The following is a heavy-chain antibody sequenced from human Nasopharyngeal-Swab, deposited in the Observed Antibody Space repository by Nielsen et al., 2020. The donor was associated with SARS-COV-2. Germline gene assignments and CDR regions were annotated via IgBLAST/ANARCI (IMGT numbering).Heavy chain of an antibody. V-gene: IGHV3-23*01. CDR1: GFTFSSYA. D-gene: IGHD2-2*01. Sequence: GGSLRLSCAASGFTFSSYAMSWVRQAPGKGLEWVSAISGSGGSTYYADSVKGRFTISRGNSKNTLYLQMNSLRAEDTAVYYCAKDLREYCSSTSCTYYYYGMDVWGQGTTVTVSS. CDR2: ISGSGGST. CDR3: AKDLREYCSSTSCTYYYYGMDV. J-gene: IGHJ6*02.